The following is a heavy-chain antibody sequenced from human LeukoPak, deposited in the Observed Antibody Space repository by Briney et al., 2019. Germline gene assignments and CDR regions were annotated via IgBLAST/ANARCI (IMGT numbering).Heavy chain of an antibody. CDR1: GFTFSGSA. J-gene: IGHJ3*02. Sequence: GGSLRLSCAASGFTFSGSAMHWVRQASGKGLEWVGRIRSKANSYATAYAASVKGRFTISRYDSKNTAYLQMNSLKTEDTAVYYCTRHFPDPPYYYDSSGYYYELRAFDIWGQGTMVTVSS. CDR2: IRSKANSYAT. D-gene: IGHD3-22*01. V-gene: IGHV3-73*01. CDR3: TRHFPDPPYYYDSSGYYYELRAFDI.